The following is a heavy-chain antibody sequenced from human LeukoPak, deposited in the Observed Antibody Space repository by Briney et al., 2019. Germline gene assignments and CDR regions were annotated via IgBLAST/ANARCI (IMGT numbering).Heavy chain of an antibody. V-gene: IGHV4-39*07. J-gene: IGHJ4*02. CDR1: GGSISSSSYY. CDR2: IYYSGST. D-gene: IGHD3-22*01. CDR3: ATTPRMKMYYYDSSGYYSDY. Sequence: SETLSLTCTVSGGSISSSSYYWGWIRQPPGKGLEWIGSIYYSGSTYYNPSLKSRVTISVDTSKNQFSLKLSSVTAADTAVYYCATTPRMKMYYYDSSGYYSDYWGQGTLVTVPS.